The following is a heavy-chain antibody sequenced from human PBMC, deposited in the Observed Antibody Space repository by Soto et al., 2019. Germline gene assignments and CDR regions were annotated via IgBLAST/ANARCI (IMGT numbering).Heavy chain of an antibody. CDR1: GYIFRNYW. V-gene: IGHV5-51*01. CDR2: IYPGDSDT. J-gene: IGHJ4*02. D-gene: IGHD2-15*01. Sequence: PGESLKISCEGSGYIFRNYWVAWLRQMPVKGLEWMGVIYPGDSDTRYSPSFQGQVTISADRSISTDYLQLSSLKDSDTAMYYCARASWKFVDPYSPDYWGKGTKLTVSS. CDR3: ARASWKFVDPYSPDY.